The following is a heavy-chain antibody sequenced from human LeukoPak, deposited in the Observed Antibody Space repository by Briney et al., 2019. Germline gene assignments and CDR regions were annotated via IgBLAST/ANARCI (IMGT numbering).Heavy chain of an antibody. CDR3: ARESNYHGSGTGWFDP. D-gene: IGHD3-10*01. CDR2: FYYSGST. V-gene: IGHV4-30-4*07. J-gene: IGHJ5*02. CDR1: GGSISSSSYY. Sequence: SETLSLTCTVSGGSISSSSYYWGWLRQPPGKGLEWIGYFYYSGSTYYNPSLKSRVTISVDTSKNQLSLKLSSVTAADTAVYYCARESNYHGSGTGWFDPWGQGTLVTVSS.